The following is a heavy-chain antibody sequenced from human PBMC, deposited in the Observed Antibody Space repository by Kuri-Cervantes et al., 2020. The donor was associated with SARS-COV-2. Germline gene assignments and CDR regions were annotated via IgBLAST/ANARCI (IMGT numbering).Heavy chain of an antibody. Sequence: GESLKISCAAAEFTFSNYDMHWVRQPAGKGLEWVSGIGIAGHTFYSGSVKGRFTISRDNAKHALYLQMNSLRAEDTAAYYCARGGAIVVVPAAILTHYGMDVWGQETTVTSP. CDR3: ARGGAIVVVPAAILTHYGMDV. D-gene: IGHD2-2*02. V-gene: IGHV3-13*04. CDR2: IGIAGHT. J-gene: IGHJ6*02. CDR1: EFTFSNYD.